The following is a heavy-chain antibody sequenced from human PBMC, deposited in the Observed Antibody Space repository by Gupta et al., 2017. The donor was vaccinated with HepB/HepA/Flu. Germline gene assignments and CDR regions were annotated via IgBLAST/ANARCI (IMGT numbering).Heavy chain of an antibody. J-gene: IGHJ4*02. CDR1: GFTVSSFG. CDR3: AKCDLPRWGVTPDY. D-gene: IGHD2-21*02. V-gene: IGHV3-30*18. Sequence: QVQLVESGGRVVQPGRSLRLSCAASGFTVSSFGMHWVRQAPGKGLEWVALVSYDGINKYYADSVKGRFTISRDNSKNTLYLQVNSLRAEDTAVYYCAKCDLPRWGVTPDYWGQGTLVTVSS. CDR2: VSYDGINK.